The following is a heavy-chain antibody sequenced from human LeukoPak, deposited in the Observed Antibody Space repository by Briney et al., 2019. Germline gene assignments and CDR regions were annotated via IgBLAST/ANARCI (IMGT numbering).Heavy chain of an antibody. J-gene: IGHJ4*02. V-gene: IGHV4-39*01. CDR2: IYYSGST. D-gene: IGHD1-26*01. CDR3: ARRNRGVVGAPFDY. CDR1: GGSFSSRNYY. Sequence: SETLSLTCSVSGGSFSSRNYYWAWLRQPPGKGLEWIGSIYYSGSTYYNPSLKSPVTIYVDTSKNQFSLKLSSVTAADTGIYYCARRNRGVVGAPFDYWGQGTLVTVSS.